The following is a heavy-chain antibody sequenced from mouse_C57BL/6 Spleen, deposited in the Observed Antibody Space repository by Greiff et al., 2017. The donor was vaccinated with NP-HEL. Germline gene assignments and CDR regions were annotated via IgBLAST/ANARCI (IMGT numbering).Heavy chain of an antibody. Sequence: QVQLQQSGPELVKPGASVKISCKASGYAFSSSWMNWVKQRPGKGLEWIGRIYPGDGDTNYNGKFKGKATLTADKSSSTAYMQLSSLTSEDSAVYFCARDYGSSYWDYWGQGTTLTVSS. V-gene: IGHV1-82*01. CDR1: GYAFSSSW. D-gene: IGHD1-1*01. CDR2: IYPGDGDT. CDR3: ARDYGSSYWDY. J-gene: IGHJ2*01.